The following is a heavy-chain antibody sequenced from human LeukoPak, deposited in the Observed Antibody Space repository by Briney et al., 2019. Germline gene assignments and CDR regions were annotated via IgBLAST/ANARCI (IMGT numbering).Heavy chain of an antibody. J-gene: IGHJ5*02. V-gene: IGHV4-59*12. CDR1: GGSISSYD. Sequence: SETLSLTCTVSGGSISSYDWSWIRQPPGKGLEWVGYIYYGGSTNYNPSLKSRVTISVDTSKNQFSLKLSSVTAADTAVYYCARGFGDWGLSWFDPWGQGTLVTVSS. D-gene: IGHD3-10*01. CDR2: IYYGGST. CDR3: ARGFGDWGLSWFDP.